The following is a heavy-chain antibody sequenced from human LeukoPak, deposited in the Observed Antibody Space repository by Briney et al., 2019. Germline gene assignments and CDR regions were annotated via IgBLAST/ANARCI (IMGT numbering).Heavy chain of an antibody. Sequence: PGGSLRLSCAASGFTFSSYWMSWVRQAPGKGLEWVANIKQDGSEKYYVDSVKGRFTISRDNAKNSLYLQMNSLRAEDTAVYYCARDRARGGNSDRAFDIWGQGTMVTVSS. D-gene: IGHD4-23*01. J-gene: IGHJ3*02. CDR1: GFTFSSYW. CDR2: IKQDGSEK. V-gene: IGHV3-7*01. CDR3: ARDRARGGNSDRAFDI.